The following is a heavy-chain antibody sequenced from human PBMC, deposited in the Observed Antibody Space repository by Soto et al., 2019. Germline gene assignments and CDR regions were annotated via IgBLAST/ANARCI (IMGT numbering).Heavy chain of an antibody. V-gene: IGHV3-13*01. CDR2: IGTAGDT. D-gene: IGHD2-2*01. CDR3: ARDQRRCSSTSCYGMDV. J-gene: IGHJ6*04. CDR1: GFTFSSYD. Sequence: GGSLRLSCAASGFTFSSYDMHWVRQATGKGLEWVSAIGTAGDTYYPGSVKGRFTISRENAKNSLYLQMNSLRAGDTAVYYCARDQRRCSSTSCYGMDVWGKGTTVTVSS.